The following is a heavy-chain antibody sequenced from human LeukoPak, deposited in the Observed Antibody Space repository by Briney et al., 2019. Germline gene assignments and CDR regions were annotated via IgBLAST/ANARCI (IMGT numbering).Heavy chain of an antibody. Sequence: GGSLRLSCAASGFTVSTNYTTWVRQAPGKGLEWVSVIYSGGTTYYADSVKGRFTISRDDSKNTLYLQMNSLRAEDTAVYYCARGQSGDPAFDIWGQGTMVTVSS. D-gene: IGHD4-17*01. V-gene: IGHV3-53*01. J-gene: IGHJ3*02. CDR1: GFTVSTNY. CDR3: ARGQSGDPAFDI. CDR2: IYSGGTT.